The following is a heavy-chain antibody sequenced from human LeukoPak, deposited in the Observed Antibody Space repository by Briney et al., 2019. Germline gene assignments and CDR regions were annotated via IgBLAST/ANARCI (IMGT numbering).Heavy chain of an antibody. Sequence: SVKVSCKASGFTFTSSAMQWVRQARGQRLEWIGWIVVGSGNTNYARKFQERVTITRDMSTSTAYMELSSLRSEDTAVYYCARSKDILTGYCFDYWGQGTLVTVSS. CDR3: ARSKDILTGYCFDY. D-gene: IGHD3-9*01. V-gene: IGHV1-58*02. J-gene: IGHJ4*02. CDR1: GFTFTSSA. CDR2: IVVGSGNT.